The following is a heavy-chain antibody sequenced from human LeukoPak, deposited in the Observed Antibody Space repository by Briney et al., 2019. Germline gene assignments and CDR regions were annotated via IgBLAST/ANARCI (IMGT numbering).Heavy chain of an antibody. CDR3: ARDGPAQMVDFDY. V-gene: IGHV1-2*02. CDR2: IHPNTGAT. Sequence: ASVKVSCKASGYTVTRSGWYLYWLRQAPGQRLECVGWIHPNTGATLYAQKFQGRVAMTTDTSISTAYMELSRLRPDDTAMYYCARDGPAQMVDFDYWGQGTLVTVSS. CDR1: GYTVTRSGWY. J-gene: IGHJ4*02. D-gene: IGHD3-10*01.